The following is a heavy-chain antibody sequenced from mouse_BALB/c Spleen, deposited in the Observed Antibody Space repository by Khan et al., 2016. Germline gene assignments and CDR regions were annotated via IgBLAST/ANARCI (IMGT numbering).Heavy chain of an antibody. CDR1: GYSFTGYN. D-gene: IGHD2-10*02. V-gene: IGHV1-39*01. CDR3: ARGYGNYVNWDFDV. CDR2: IDPYYGGT. J-gene: IGHJ1*01. Sequence: VQLKESGPELEKPGDSVKISCKASGYSFTGYNMNWVKQSNGKSLEWIGNIDPYYGGTSYNQKFTGKATLTVDTSSSTAYMQLKSLTSEDAAVDYCARGYGNYVNWDFDVWGAGTTVTVSS.